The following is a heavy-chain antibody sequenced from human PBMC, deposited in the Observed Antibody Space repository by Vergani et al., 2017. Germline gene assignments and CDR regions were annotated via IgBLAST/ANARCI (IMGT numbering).Heavy chain of an antibody. CDR2: ISVSGGST. CDR1: GFTFSSCA. CDR3: AKVGVDYYDSSGYYNNLDY. D-gene: IGHD3-22*01. J-gene: IGHJ4*02. V-gene: IGHV3-23*01. Sequence: EVQLLESGGGLVQPGGSLRLSCAASGFTFSSCAMSWVRQAPGKGLEWVSGISVSGGSTYYADSVKGRFTISRDHSKNTLHLQMNSLRAEDTAVYYCAKVGVDYYDSSGYYNNLDYWGQGTLVTVSS.